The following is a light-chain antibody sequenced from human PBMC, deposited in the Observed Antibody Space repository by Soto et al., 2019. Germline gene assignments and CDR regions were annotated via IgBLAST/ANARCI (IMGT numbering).Light chain of an antibody. CDR1: QSVITY. Sequence: EIVLTQSPATLSLSPGERATLSCRASQSVITYLAWYQQKPGQAPRLLIYDASNRATGIPARFSGSGSGTDFTLTISSLEPEDFAVYYCQERSKWPPYTFGQGTKLEIK. CDR3: QERSKWPPYT. CDR2: DAS. V-gene: IGKV3-11*01. J-gene: IGKJ2*01.